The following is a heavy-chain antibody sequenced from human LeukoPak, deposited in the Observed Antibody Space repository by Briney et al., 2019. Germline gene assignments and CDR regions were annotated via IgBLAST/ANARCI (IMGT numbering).Heavy chain of an antibody. D-gene: IGHD3-22*01. Sequence: SETLSLTCTVSGGSISSSSYYWGWIRQPPGKGLEWIGSIYYSGSTYYNPSLKSRVTISVDTSKNQFSLKLSSVTAADTAVYYCARLRYHDSSGSPEFDYWGQGTLVTVSS. V-gene: IGHV4-39*01. J-gene: IGHJ4*02. CDR1: GGSISSSSYY. CDR3: ARLRYHDSSGSPEFDY. CDR2: IYYSGST.